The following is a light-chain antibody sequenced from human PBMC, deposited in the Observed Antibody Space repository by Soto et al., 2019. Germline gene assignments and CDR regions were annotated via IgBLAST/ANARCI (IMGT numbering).Light chain of an antibody. Sequence: QSVVTQPPSVSGTPGQGVIISCSNVGRHEVSWYQQDPGMAPKLLIHTTRQRPSGAPDRFSASKSGTSASLAIRGLQSDDETDYVCSSWYDSLSDVVFGRGTKLTVL. J-gene: IGLJ2*01. V-gene: IGLV1-44*01. CDR2: TTR. CDR3: SSWYDSLSDVV. CDR1: NVGRHE.